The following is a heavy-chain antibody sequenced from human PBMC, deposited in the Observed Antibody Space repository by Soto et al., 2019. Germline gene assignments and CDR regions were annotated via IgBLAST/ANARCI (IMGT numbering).Heavy chain of an antibody. Sequence: SLRLSCAASGVTFENAAMHWFRHAPGKGLEWVSSISLNGPVTSHASSMRCPFTHSRANANTSLYLPMNNLRPEPTAFYYCAKPPLDHYFLDVWGQGTPVTLSS. CDR3: AKPPLDHYFLDV. D-gene: IGHD3-3*01. CDR1: GVTFENAA. J-gene: IGHJ6*02. CDR2: ISLNGPVT. V-gene: IGHV3-9*01.